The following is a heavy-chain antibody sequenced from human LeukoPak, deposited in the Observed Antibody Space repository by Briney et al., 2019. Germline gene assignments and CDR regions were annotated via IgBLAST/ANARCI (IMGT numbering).Heavy chain of an antibody. D-gene: IGHD4-23*01. CDR1: GGSISSGGYY. Sequence: SETLSLTCTVSGGSISSGGYYWSWIRQHPGKGLEWIGYIYYSGSTYYNPSLRSRVTISVDMSKNQFSLKLNSVTAADTAVYYCARFYGGNSGMLPRATFDIWGQEAMVTVSS. V-gene: IGHV4-31*03. CDR2: IYYSGST. CDR3: ARFYGGNSGMLPRATFDI. J-gene: IGHJ3*02.